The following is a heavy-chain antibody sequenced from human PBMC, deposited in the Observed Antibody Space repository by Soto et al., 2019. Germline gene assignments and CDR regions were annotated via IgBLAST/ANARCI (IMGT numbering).Heavy chain of an antibody. Sequence: ASVKVSCKASGYTFTSYGISWVRQAPGQGLEWMGWISAYNGNTNYAQKLQGRVTMTTDTSTSTAYMELRSLRSDDTAVYYCARDKVRGPGDYYYDGMDVWGQGTTVTVSS. CDR1: GYTFTSYG. D-gene: IGHD2-2*01. V-gene: IGHV1-18*01. J-gene: IGHJ6*02. CDR2: ISAYNGNT. CDR3: ARDKVRGPGDYYYDGMDV.